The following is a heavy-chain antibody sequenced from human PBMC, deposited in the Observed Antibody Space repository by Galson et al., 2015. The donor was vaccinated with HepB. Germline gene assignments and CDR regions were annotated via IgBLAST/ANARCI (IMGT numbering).Heavy chain of an antibody. CDR1: GYTFTSYG. J-gene: IGHJ4*02. V-gene: IGHV1-18*01. Sequence: SVKVSCKASGYTFTSYGISWVRQAPGQGLEWMGWISAYNGNTNYAQKLQGRVTMTTDTSTSTAYMELRSLRSDDTAVYYCARDRAVRGPKEAGYWGQGTLVTVSS. CDR2: ISAYNGNT. D-gene: IGHD3-10*01. CDR3: ARDRAVRGPKEAGY.